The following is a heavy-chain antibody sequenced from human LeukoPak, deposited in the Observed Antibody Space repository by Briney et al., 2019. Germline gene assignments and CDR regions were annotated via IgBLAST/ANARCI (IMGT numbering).Heavy chain of an antibody. CDR1: GFTFSSYG. Sequence: KPGGTLRLSCAASGFTFSSYGMSWVRQAPGKGLEWVSAISGSGGSTYYADSVKGRFTISRDNSKNTLYLQMNSLRAEDTAVYYCAKERRADGDYISAFDIWGQGTMVTVSS. V-gene: IGHV3-23*01. CDR3: AKERRADGDYISAFDI. J-gene: IGHJ3*02. CDR2: ISGSGGST. D-gene: IGHD4-17*01.